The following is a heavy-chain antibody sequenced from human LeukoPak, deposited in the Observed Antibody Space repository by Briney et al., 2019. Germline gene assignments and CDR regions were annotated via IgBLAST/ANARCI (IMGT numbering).Heavy chain of an antibody. CDR3: SKPSLNVVGPACYHHFCY. D-gene: IGHD2-2*01. V-gene: IGHV3-21*01. CDR1: GFTFSSYS. J-gene: IGHJ4*02. CDR2: ISSSSSYI. Sequence: GGSLRLSCAASGFTFSSYSMNWVRQAPGKGLEWVSSISSSSSYIYYADSVKGRFTISRDNSKNTLYLQMNSLRAEDTAVYYCSKPSLNVVGPACYHHFCYLGQGTLVTVSS.